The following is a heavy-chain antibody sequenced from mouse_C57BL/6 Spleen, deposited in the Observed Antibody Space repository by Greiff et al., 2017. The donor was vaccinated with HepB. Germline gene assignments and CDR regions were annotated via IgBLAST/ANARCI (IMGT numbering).Heavy chain of an antibody. CDR3: ARRSPKGLGPYYFDY. V-gene: IGHV1-69*01. D-gene: IGHD4-1*01. J-gene: IGHJ2*01. CDR2: IDPSDSYT. CDR1: GYTFTSYW. Sequence: QVHVKQPGAELVMPGASVKLSCKASGYTFTSYWMHWVKQRPGQGLEWIGEIDPSDSYTNYNQKFKGKSTLTVDKSSSTAYMQLSSLTSEDSAVYYCARRSPKGLGPYYFDYWGQGTTLTVSS.